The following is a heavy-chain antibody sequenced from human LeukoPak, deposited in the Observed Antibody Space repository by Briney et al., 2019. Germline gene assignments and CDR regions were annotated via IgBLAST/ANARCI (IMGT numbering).Heavy chain of an antibody. J-gene: IGHJ6*02. D-gene: IGHD1-14*01. CDR1: GGSISSYY. Sequence: SETLSLTCTVSGGSISSYYWSWIRQPPGKGLEWIGYIYYSGSTNYNPSLKSRVTISVDTSKNQFSLKLSSVTAADSAVYYCARATGYYYYGMDVWGQGTTVTVSS. CDR2: IYYSGST. CDR3: ARATGYYYYGMDV. V-gene: IGHV4-59*01.